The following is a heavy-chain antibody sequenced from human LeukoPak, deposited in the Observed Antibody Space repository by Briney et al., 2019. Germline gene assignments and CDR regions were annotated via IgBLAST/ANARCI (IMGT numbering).Heavy chain of an antibody. J-gene: IGHJ3*02. Sequence: PGGSLRLSCAASGFTFSSYAMSWVRQAPGKGLEWVSAISGSGGSTYYADSVKGRFTISRDNAKNSLYLQMNSLRAEDTAVYYCAREVEHAFDIWGQGTMVTVSS. V-gene: IGHV3-23*01. CDR3: AREVEHAFDI. D-gene: IGHD1-1*01. CDR2: ISGSGGST. CDR1: GFTFSSYA.